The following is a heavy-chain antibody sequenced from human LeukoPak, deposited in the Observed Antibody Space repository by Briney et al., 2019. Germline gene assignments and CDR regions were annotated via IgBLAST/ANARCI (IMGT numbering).Heavy chain of an antibody. CDR3: ARVEAVYSGYYYMDV. CDR2: INHSGST. V-gene: IGHV4-34*01. J-gene: IGHJ6*03. D-gene: IGHD1-14*01. Sequence: SETLSLTCAVYGGSFSGYYWGWIRQPPGKGLEWMGEINHSGSTNYNPSLKSRVTISVDTSKNQFSLKLSSVTAADTAVYYCARVEAVYSGYYYMDVWGKGTTVTVSS. CDR1: GGSFSGYY.